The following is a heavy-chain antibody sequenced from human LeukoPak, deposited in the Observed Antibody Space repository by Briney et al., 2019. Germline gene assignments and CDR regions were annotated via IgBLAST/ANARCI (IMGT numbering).Heavy chain of an antibody. V-gene: IGHV4-59*01. CDR1: GGSISNCY. Sequence: SETLSLTRCVSGGSISNCYWSWLRPPPGKGLEWIGYIYYIGSTHYNPSLRSRVTIPVDTSKKPYPLKLSSVTAADTAVYHCARLEIPPPAAVLTGEYYFAYWGQGPLVTVSS. CDR2: IYYIGST. J-gene: IGHJ4*02. D-gene: IGHD6-13*01. CDR3: ARLEIPPPAAVLTGEYYFAY.